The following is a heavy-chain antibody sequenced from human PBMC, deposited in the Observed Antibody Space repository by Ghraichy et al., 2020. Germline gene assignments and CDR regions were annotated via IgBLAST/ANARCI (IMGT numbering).Heavy chain of an antibody. CDR3: TSSDRGVGYYYYGMDV. Sequence: GGSLRLSCAASGFTFSNAWMSWVRQAPGKGLEWVGRIKSKTDGGTTDYAAPVKGRFTISWDESNNTLYLQMNSLKTEDTAVYYCTSSDRGVGYYYYGMDVWGQGTTVTVSS. V-gene: IGHV3-15*01. D-gene: IGHD2-8*01. J-gene: IGHJ6*02. CDR2: IKSKTDGGTT. CDR1: GFTFSNAW.